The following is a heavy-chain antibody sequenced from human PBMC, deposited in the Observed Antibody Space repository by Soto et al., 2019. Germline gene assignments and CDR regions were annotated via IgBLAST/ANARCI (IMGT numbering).Heavy chain of an antibody. CDR1: GFTFSTYW. J-gene: IGHJ3*02. D-gene: IGHD3-16*01. CDR3: ARTKGAVAFDM. Sequence: EVQLVESGGGLVQSGGSLRLSCAASGFTFSTYWMSWVRQAPGKGLEWVANIKEDGSEKYYVDSVKGRFTISRDNGENSLHLQLNSLRDEDTAMYYCARTKGAVAFDMWGQGTMVTVS. V-gene: IGHV3-7*03. CDR2: IKEDGSEK.